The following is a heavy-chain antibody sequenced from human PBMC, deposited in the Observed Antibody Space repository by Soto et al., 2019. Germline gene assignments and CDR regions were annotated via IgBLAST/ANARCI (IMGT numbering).Heavy chain of an antibody. CDR2: IYYSGDT. Sequence: SETLSLTCTVSGGSISSDSFYWAWIRQPPGKGLEWICIIYYSGDTYYNPSLAGRLTRSVDTSNQFSLTLRSVTAADTALYYCARHQPQRYCNGGNCRSAYGMDVWGQGTTDTVSS. CDR3: ARHQPQRYCNGGNCRSAYGMDV. V-gene: IGHV4-39*01. CDR1: GGSISSDSFY. J-gene: IGHJ6*02. D-gene: IGHD2-15*01.